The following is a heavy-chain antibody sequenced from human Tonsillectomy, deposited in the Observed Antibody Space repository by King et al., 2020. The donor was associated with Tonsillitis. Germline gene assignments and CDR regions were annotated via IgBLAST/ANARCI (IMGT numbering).Heavy chain of an antibody. V-gene: IGHV4-30-2*01. CDR3: ARGIAARIYFDY. CDR1: GGSISSGGYS. D-gene: IGHD6-6*01. J-gene: IGHJ4*02. CDR2: IYHSGST. Sequence: LQLQESGSGLVKPSQTLSLTCAVSGGSISSGGYSWSWIRQPPGKGLEWIGYIYHSGSTYYNPSLKSRVTISVDRSKNQFSLKLSSVTAADTAVYYCARGIAARIYFDYWGQGTLVTVSS.